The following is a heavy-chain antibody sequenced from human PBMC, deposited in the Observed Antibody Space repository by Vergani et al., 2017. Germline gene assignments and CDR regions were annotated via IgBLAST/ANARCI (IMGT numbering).Heavy chain of an antibody. CDR1: GFTFSACP. CDR3: ARLSYDTTPYLQGGYDC. Sequence: QLVESGGGWVQPGGSVRLSCAASGFTFSACPMTWVRQAPGKGLEWVLAISTPYPSTYYADSVKGRFTISRDNSKNMLYLQMNSLRAEDTAVYYCARLSYDTTPYLQGGYDCWGQGTLVSVSS. V-gene: IGHV3-23*04. J-gene: IGHJ4*02. D-gene: IGHD3-22*01. CDR2: ISTPYPST.